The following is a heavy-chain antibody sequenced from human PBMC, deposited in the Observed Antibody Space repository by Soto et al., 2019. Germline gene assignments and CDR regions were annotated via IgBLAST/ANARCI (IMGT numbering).Heavy chain of an antibody. Sequence: QVQLVQSGAEVKKPGASVKVSCKASGYTFTSYGISWVRQAPGQGLEWMGWISAYNGNTNYAQKLQGRVTMTTDTSTSTAYMELRSLRSDDTAVYYCARDADIVVAPAAAPYYFDYWGQGTLVTVSS. V-gene: IGHV1-18*01. CDR1: GYTFTSYG. D-gene: IGHD2-2*01. J-gene: IGHJ4*02. CDR2: ISAYNGNT. CDR3: ARDADIVVAPAAAPYYFDY.